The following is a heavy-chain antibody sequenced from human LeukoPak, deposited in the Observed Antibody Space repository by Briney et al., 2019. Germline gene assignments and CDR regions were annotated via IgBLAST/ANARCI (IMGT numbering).Heavy chain of an antibody. J-gene: IGHJ4*02. D-gene: IGHD4-11*01. CDR1: GFTFTSHY. CDR2: INPSSGST. CDR3: ARLSNYSPPSFDY. V-gene: IGHV1-46*01. Sequence: ASLEVSCKASGFTFTSHYIHWVRQAPGLGLEWMGMINPSSGSTTYAQKFQVRVTMTRDKSTSTVYMELSSLRSEDTAVYYCARLSNYSPPSFDYWGQGTLVTVSS.